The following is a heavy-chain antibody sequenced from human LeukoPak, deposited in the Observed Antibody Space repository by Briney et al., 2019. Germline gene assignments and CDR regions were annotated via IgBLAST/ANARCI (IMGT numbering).Heavy chain of an antibody. D-gene: IGHD6-19*01. J-gene: IGHJ4*02. CDR2: INHSGST. Sequence: SETLSLTCAVYGGSFSGYYWSWIRQPPGKGLEWIGEINHSGSTNYNPSLKSRVTISVDTSKNQFSLKLSFVTAADTAVYYCARDTVAGTKYWGQGTLVTVSS. CDR3: ARDTVAGTKY. CDR1: GGSFSGYY. V-gene: IGHV4-34*01.